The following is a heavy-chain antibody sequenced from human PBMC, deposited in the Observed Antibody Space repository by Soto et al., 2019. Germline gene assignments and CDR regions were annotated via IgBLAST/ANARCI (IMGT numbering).Heavy chain of an antibody. D-gene: IGHD6-13*01. CDR3: AKALAAAYYYHYYGMDV. J-gene: IGHJ6*02. V-gene: IGHV3-30-3*01. CDR1: GFALDTYA. CDR2: ISSDGTKK. Sequence: PGGSLRLSCEASGFALDTYAMHWVRQAPGKGLEWVALISSDGTKKHLADSVKGRFTISRDNSKSFVYLQMKSVRGEDTAVYYCAKALAAAYYYHYYGMDVWGQGTTVTVSS.